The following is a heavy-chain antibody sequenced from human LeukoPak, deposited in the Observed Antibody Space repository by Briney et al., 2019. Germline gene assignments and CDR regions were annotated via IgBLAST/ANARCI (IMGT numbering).Heavy chain of an antibody. Sequence: SETLSLTCTVSGGSISSYDWSWIRQPPGTGLEWIGYIYYSGSTNYNPSLKSRVTISVDTSKNQCSLKLSSVTAADTAVYYCARVTATYDWFDPWGQGTLVTVSS. CDR2: IYYSGST. CDR3: ARVTATYDWFDP. J-gene: IGHJ5*02. V-gene: IGHV4-59*01. D-gene: IGHD2-21*02. CDR1: GGSISSYD.